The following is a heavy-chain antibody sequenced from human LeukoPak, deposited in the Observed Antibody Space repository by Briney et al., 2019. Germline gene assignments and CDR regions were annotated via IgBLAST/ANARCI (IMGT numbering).Heavy chain of an antibody. CDR3: ARVRAFDI. Sequence: GSLRLSCAASGFTFSSYSMNWVRQAPGKGLEWVSSISSSSYIYYADSVKGRFTTSRDNAKNSLYLQMNSLRAEDTAVYYCARVRAFDIWGQGTMVTVSS. V-gene: IGHV3-21*01. J-gene: IGHJ3*02. CDR1: GFTFSSYS. D-gene: IGHD3-10*01. CDR2: ISSSSYI.